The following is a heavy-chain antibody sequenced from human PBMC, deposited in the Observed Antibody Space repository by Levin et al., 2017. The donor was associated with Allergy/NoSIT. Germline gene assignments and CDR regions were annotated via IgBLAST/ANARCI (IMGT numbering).Heavy chain of an antibody. J-gene: IGHJ2*01. V-gene: IGHV4-34*01. Sequence: ASETLSLTCAVYGGSFSGYYWSWIRQPPGKGLEWIGEINHSGSTNYNPSLKSRVTISVDTSKNQFSLKLSSVTAADTAVYYCAGRGIGVVVVAATTDWYFDLWGRGTLVTVSS. CDR2: INHSGST. D-gene: IGHD2-15*01. CDR1: GGSFSGYY. CDR3: AGRGIGVVVVAATTDWYFDL.